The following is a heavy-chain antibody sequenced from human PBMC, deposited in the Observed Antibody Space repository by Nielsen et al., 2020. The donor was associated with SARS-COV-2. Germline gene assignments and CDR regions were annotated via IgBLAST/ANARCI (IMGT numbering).Heavy chain of an antibody. CDR1: GFSFDEYA. Sequence: SLKISCAASGFSFDEYAMYWVRQAPGKGLEWVSGISRDSGSIDYVDSVKGRFTISRDNAKNSLYLQMNSLRAEDTALYYCAKDTIPYSSSWKYYFDYWGQGTLVTVSS. D-gene: IGHD6-13*01. V-gene: IGHV3-9*01. CDR2: ISRDSGSI. CDR3: AKDTIPYSSSWKYYFDY. J-gene: IGHJ4*02.